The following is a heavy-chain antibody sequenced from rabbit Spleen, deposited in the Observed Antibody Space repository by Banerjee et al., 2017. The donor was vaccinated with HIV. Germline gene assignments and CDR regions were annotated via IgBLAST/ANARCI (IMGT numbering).Heavy chain of an antibody. D-gene: IGHD8-1*01. CDR2: IAVGSGGFT. CDR1: GIDFSRYYY. CDR3: ARDTGTSFSSYGMDL. V-gene: IGHV1S45*01. J-gene: IGHJ6*01. Sequence: QQQLEESGGGLVKPGGTLTLTCKASGIDFSRYYYMCWVRQPPGKGLEWIACIAVGSGGFTYYANWAKGRFTISKTSSTTVTLHMTSLTAADTATYFCARDTGTSFSSYGMDLWGPGTLVTVS.